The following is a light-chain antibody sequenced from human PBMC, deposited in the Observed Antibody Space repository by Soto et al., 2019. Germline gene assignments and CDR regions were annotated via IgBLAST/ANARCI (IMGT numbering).Light chain of an antibody. CDR2: GAT. Sequence: EIVLTQSPGTLSLSPGDRATLSCRASDSFHSSYVAWYQQTPGQTPRLLIHGATSRAPGVPDRFSGSESGTDFTLTISSLEPEDFAVYYCQQRSNWITFGQGTRLEI. J-gene: IGKJ5*01. CDR1: DSFHSSY. CDR3: QQRSNWIT. V-gene: IGKV3D-20*02.